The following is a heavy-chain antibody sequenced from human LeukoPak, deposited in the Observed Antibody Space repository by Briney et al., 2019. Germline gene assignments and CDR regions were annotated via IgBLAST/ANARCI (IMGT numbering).Heavy chain of an antibody. Sequence: PGGSLRLSCAASGFTFSSYWMSWVRQAPGKGLEWVANIKQDGSEKYYVDSVKGRFTISRDNAKNSLYLQMNSLRAEDTAVYYCASRKYSSGSLYWFDPWGQGTLVTVSS. CDR2: IKQDGSEK. V-gene: IGHV3-7*01. CDR1: GFTFSSYW. D-gene: IGHD6-19*01. J-gene: IGHJ5*02. CDR3: ASRKYSSGSLYWFDP.